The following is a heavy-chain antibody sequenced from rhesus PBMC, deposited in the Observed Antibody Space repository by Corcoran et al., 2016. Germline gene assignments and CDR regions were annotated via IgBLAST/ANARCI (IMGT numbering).Heavy chain of an antibody. V-gene: IGHV4-76*01. J-gene: IGHJ4*01. CDR2: IYGSSGST. Sequence: QVQLQESGPGVVKPSETLSLTCAVSGSSISSGFDWSWSRQPPGKGLWWIGYIYGSSGSTNYNPSLKNRVTISKDTSKNQFSLKLSSVTAADTAVYYCARGIAAAGRGNYWGQGVLVTVSS. CDR3: ARGIAAAGRGNY. D-gene: IGHD6-31*01. CDR1: GSSISSGFD.